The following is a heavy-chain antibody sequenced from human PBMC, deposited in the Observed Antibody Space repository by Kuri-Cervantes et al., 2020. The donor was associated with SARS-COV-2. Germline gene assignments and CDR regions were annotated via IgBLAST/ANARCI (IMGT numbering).Heavy chain of an antibody. J-gene: IGHJ4*02. D-gene: IGHD6-19*01. V-gene: IGHV4-59*08. CDR2: MYYSERT. Sequence: SETLSLTCTVSGGSISSYYWSWIRQSPGKGLEWIGYMYYSERTNYNPSFKSRVTISEDTSKNHFSLKLNSVTAADTAVYYCARISSGNFDYWGQGTLVTVSS. CDR1: GGSISSYY. CDR3: ARISSGNFDY.